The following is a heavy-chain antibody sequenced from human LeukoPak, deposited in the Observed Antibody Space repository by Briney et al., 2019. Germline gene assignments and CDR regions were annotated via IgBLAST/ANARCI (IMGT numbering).Heavy chain of an antibody. CDR2: ISGSGGRA. D-gene: IGHD6-19*01. J-gene: IGHJ3*02. V-gene: IGHV3-23*01. CDR3: AKPGQQWLTDAFDI. Sequence: PGGSLRLSCAASGFTSSSYAMSWVRQAPGKGLEWVSAISGSGGRAYYADSVKGRFTISRDNSKNTLYLQMNSLRAEDTAVYYCAKPGQQWLTDAFDIWGQGTMVTVSS. CDR1: GFTSSSYA.